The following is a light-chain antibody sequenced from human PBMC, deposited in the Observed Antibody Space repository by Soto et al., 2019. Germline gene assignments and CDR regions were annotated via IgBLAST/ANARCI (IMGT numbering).Light chain of an antibody. J-gene: IGKJ2*01. Sequence: DIQMTQSPSSLSASVGDTVTIACRASQSISTYLNWYQQKPGKAPRLLIYAASDLQTGVPSRFSGSGSGTGFTLTISSLQPEDFATYYCQQCSSAPPYTCGQGTKLEMK. CDR1: QSISTY. CDR2: AAS. CDR3: QQCSSAPPYT. V-gene: IGKV1-39*01.